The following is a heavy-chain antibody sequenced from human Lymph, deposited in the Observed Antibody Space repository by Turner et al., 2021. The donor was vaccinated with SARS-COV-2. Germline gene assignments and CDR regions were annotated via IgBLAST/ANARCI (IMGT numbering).Heavy chain of an antibody. Sequence: EVQLVESGGGLVQPGGSLRLSCAASEFTFSLYWMSWVRQAPGKGLEWVANIKQDGSEKYYVGSVKGRFTISRDNAKNSLYLQMNSLRAEDTAVYYCARVEMATISFDYWGQGTLVPVSS. V-gene: IGHV3-7*01. CDR1: EFTFSLYW. CDR3: ARVEMATISFDY. CDR2: IKQDGSEK. J-gene: IGHJ4*02.